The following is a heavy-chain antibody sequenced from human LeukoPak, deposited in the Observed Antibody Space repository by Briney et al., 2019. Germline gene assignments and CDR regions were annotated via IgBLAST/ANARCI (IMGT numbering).Heavy chain of an antibody. J-gene: IGHJ4*02. CDR3: ARQLTGSYERDS. D-gene: IGHD1-26*01. CDR2: IYYSGIT. CDR1: GGSIRSRDYY. V-gene: IGHV4-39*01. Sequence: SETLSLTCTVSGGSIRSRDYYWGWIRQPPGEGLEWIANIYYSGITYYTPSLKSRVTISVDTSKNQFSLKLSSVTAADTAVYYCARQLTGSYERDSWGQGTLVTVSS.